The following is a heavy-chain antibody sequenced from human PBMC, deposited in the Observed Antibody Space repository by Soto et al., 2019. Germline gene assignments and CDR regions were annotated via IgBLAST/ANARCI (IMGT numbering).Heavy chain of an antibody. CDR2: ISSSSSYI. CDR1: GFTFSSYS. D-gene: IGHD3-10*01. J-gene: IGHJ4*02. Sequence: GGSLRLSCAASGFTFSSYSMNWVRQAPGKGLEWVSSISSSSSYIYYADSVKGRFTISRDNAKNSLYLQMNSLRAEDTAVYYCARVPPHRLWPKAPHFDYWGQGTLVTVSS. CDR3: ARVPPHRLWPKAPHFDY. V-gene: IGHV3-21*01.